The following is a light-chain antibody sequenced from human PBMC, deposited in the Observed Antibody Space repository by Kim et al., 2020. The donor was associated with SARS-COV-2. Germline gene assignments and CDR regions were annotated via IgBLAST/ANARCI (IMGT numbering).Light chain of an antibody. V-gene: IGKV1-39*01. CDR2: AAS. Sequence: DIQMTQSPSSLSASVGDRVTITCRASQSISSYLNWYQQKPGKAPKLLIYAASSLQSGVPSRFSGSGSGTDFTLTISSLQPEDFATYCCQQGFSTPYTFGGGTKLEI. CDR1: QSISSY. J-gene: IGKJ4*01. CDR3: QQGFSTPYT.